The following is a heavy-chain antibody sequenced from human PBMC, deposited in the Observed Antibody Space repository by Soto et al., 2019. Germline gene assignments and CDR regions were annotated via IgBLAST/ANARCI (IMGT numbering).Heavy chain of an antibody. Sequence: PRLACAATGFTFSDYCMHWVRQAPGKGLEWVAVIAYDGRNKYYADSVNVRFTISIDNSKNTLYMQMNSRRAEDTAVYYCSGQDGMHXWGQVTTVTVS. CDR1: GFTFSDYC. CDR2: IAYDGRNK. CDR3: SGQDGMHX. V-gene: IGHV3-30*03. J-gene: IGHJ6*02.